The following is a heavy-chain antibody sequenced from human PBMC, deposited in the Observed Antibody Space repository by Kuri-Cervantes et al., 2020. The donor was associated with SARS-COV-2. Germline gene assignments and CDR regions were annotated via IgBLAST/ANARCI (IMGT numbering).Heavy chain of an antibody. D-gene: IGHD1-7*01. J-gene: IGHJ4*02. CDR1: GYRFTSYW. CDR3: ARLRPSELAFDY. V-gene: IGHV5-51*01. CDR2: IYPSDSDT. Sequence: GESLKISCQGSGYRFTSYWIGWVRQMPGKGLEWMGSIYPSDSDTRYSPSFQGQVTISADKSIFTAYLQWSSLKASDTAMYYCARLRPSELAFDYWGQGTLVTVSS.